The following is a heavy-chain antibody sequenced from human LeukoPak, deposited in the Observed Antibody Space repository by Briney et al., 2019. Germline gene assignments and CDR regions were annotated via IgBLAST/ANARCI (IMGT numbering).Heavy chain of an antibody. Sequence: GGSLRLSCAASGFTFSDYYMSWIRQAPGKGLEWVSYISSTGITIYYADSVKGRFTISRDNAKNSLYLQMNSLRAEDTAVYYCARDSGESDFDYWGQGTLVTVSS. J-gene: IGHJ4*02. V-gene: IGHV3-11*04. D-gene: IGHD3-16*01. CDR3: ARDSGESDFDY. CDR1: GFTFSDYY. CDR2: ISSTGITI.